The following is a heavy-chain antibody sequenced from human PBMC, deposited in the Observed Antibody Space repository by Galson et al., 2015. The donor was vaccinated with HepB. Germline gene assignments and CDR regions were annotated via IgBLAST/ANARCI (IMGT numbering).Heavy chain of an antibody. V-gene: IGHV4-59*01. Sequence: SETLSLTCTVSGGSISSYYWSWIRQPPGKGLEWIGYIYYSGSTNYNPSLKSRVTISVDTSKNQFSLKLSSVTAADTAVYYCARDSGGGYCSGGSCWRGNYYFDSWGQGTLVTVSS. CDR3: ARDSGGGYCSGGSCWRGNYYFDS. CDR2: IYYSGST. D-gene: IGHD2-15*01. J-gene: IGHJ4*02. CDR1: GGSISSYY.